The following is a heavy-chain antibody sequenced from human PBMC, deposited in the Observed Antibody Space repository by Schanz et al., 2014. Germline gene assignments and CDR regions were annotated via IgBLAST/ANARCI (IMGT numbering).Heavy chain of an antibody. J-gene: IGHJ6*03. CDR1: GYTFTSYD. D-gene: IGHD4-17*01. V-gene: IGHV1-8*02. CDR3: ARAPVTGGPYHYYMDG. CDR2: MNPNSGNT. Sequence: QVQLVQSGAEVKKPGASVRLSCEASGYTFTSYDINWVRQAPGQGLEWMGWMNPNSGNTGYAQKFQGRVTVTRHTSISTADMELSSLRSEDTAVYSCARAPVTGGPYHYYMDGWGKGTTVTVSS.